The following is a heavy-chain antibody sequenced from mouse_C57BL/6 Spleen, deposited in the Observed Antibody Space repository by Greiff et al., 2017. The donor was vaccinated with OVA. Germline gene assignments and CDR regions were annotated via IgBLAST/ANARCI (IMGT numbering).Heavy chain of an antibody. D-gene: IGHD3-3*01. CDR2: INPNNGGT. Sequence: VQLQQSGPELVKPGASVKISCKASGYTFTDYYMNWVKQSHGKSLEWIGDINPNNGGTSYNQKFKGKATLTVDKSSSTAYMELRSLTSEDSAVYYCARRDDYAMDYWGQGTSVTVSS. J-gene: IGHJ4*01. V-gene: IGHV1-26*01. CDR1: GYTFTDYY. CDR3: ARRDDYAMDY.